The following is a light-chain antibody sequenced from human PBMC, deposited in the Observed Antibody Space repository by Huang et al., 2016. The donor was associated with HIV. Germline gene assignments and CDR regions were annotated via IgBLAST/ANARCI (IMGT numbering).Light chain of an antibody. CDR1: RSINSH. J-gene: IGKJ5*01. CDR2: GAS. CDR3: QQSYSSPT. V-gene: IGKV1-39*01. Sequence: DIQMTQSPSSLSASVGDTVTITCRASRSINSHLNWYQQRPGRAPTLLIYGASNLQSGVPSRFRGSGSATDYTLRISSLQPEDFATYFCQQSYSSPTFGQGTRLEIK.